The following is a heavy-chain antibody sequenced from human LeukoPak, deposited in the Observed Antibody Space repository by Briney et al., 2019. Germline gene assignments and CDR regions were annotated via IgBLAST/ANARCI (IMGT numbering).Heavy chain of an antibody. CDR2: IYHSGST. CDR1: GGSISSGGYY. D-gene: IGHD5-24*01. CDR3: ARDAGRGGDGYLDY. J-gene: IGHJ4*02. Sequence: SQTLSLTCTVSGGSISSGGYYWSWIRQPPGKGLEWIGYIYHSGSTYYNPSLKSRVTISVDRSKNQFSLKLSSVTAADTAVYYCARDAGRGGDGYLDYWGQGTLVTVSS. V-gene: IGHV4-30-2*01.